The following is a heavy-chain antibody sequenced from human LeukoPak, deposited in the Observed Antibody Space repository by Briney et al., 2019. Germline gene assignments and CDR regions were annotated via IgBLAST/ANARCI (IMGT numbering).Heavy chain of an antibody. CDR2: MNPNSGNT. CDR3: ARPLRVTMIRGAAFRASSDFDP. D-gene: IGHD3-10*01. J-gene: IGHJ5*02. Sequence: GASVKVSCKASGYTFTSYDINWVRQATGQGLEWMGWMNPNSGNTGYAQKFQGRVTITRNTSISTAYMELSSLRSEDTAVYYCARPLRVTMIRGAAFRASSDFDPWGQGTLVTVSS. CDR1: GYTFTSYD. V-gene: IGHV1-8*03.